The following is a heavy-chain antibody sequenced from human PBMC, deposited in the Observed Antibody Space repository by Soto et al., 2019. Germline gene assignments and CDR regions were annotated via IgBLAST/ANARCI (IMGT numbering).Heavy chain of an antibody. J-gene: IGHJ6*02. D-gene: IGHD2-2*01. Sequence: SVKASCKASGGTFSSYAISCVRPAPEQGLEWMGGIIPIFGTANYAQKFQGRVTITADESTSTAYMELSSLRSEDTAVYYCASSVVPAATYYYYGMDVWGQGTTVTVSS. CDR1: GGTFSSYA. V-gene: IGHV1-69*13. CDR2: IIPIFGTA. CDR3: ASSVVPAATYYYYGMDV.